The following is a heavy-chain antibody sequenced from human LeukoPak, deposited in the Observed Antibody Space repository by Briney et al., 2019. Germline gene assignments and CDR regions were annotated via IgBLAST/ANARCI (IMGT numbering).Heavy chain of an antibody. CDR2: IYTSGST. D-gene: IGHD3-22*01. V-gene: IGHV4-61*02. J-gene: IGHJ6*03. CDR3: ARSSEGRYYYDSNGYSYFYYYMDV. Sequence: SETLSLTCTVSGGSISSGSYYWSWIRQPAGKGLEWIGRIYTSGSTNYNPSLKSRVTISVDTSKNQFSLKLNSVTAADTAVYYCARSSEGRYYYDSNGYSYFYYYMDVWGKGTTVTISS. CDR1: GGSISSGSYY.